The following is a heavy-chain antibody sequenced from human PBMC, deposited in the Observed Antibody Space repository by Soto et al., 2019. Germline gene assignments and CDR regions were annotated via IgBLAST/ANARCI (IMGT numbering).Heavy chain of an antibody. J-gene: IGHJ4*02. D-gene: IGHD4-17*01. CDR3: ARESTVNY. CDR2: ISSSSSYI. CDR1: GLTVCGYS. V-gene: IGHV3-21*01. Sequence: GGSLRLACAASGLTVCGYSINWVRQATGKGLEWVSSISSSSSYIYYEDSVKGRFTISRDNAKNSLYLQMNSLRAEDTAVYYCARESTVNYWGQGTLVTVSS.